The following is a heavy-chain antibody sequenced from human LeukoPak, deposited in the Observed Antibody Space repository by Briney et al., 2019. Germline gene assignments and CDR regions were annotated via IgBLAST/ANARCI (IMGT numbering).Heavy chain of an antibody. Sequence: GGSLRLSCAGSGFTLSTYNMNWVRQAPGKGLEWVSSISSSGSTTYYADSVKGRFTISRDNVKKSLYLQMNGLRAEDTAVYYCARLGGCSGGSCHSYYGMDVWGQGTTVTVSS. D-gene: IGHD2-15*01. J-gene: IGHJ6*02. CDR3: ARLGGCSGGSCHSYYGMDV. V-gene: IGHV3-48*01. CDR2: ISSSGSTT. CDR1: GFTLSTYN.